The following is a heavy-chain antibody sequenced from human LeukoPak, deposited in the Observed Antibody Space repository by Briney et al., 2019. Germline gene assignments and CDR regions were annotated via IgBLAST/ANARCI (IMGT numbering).Heavy chain of an antibody. CDR3: AKAIAARRITFDY. Sequence: GGSLRLPCAASGFTFSSYAMSWDRQAPGKGLEWVSAFSGSGGSTYYADSVKGRFTISRDNSKNTLYLQMNSLRAEDTAVYYCAKAIAARRITFDYWGQGTLVTVSS. V-gene: IGHV3-23*01. CDR2: FSGSGGST. CDR1: GFTFSSYA. D-gene: IGHD6-6*01. J-gene: IGHJ4*02.